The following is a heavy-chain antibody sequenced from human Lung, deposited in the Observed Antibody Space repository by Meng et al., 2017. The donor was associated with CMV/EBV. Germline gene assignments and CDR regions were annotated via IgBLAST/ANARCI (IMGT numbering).Heavy chain of an antibody. CDR3: ARVGQWLPIDY. V-gene: IGHV4-4*02. D-gene: IGHD6-19*01. J-gene: IGHJ4*02. Sequence: VQRPERGSGLVNPSGTLSLTCAVSVGSISSSNWWSWARQPPGKGLEWIGEIYHSGSTNYNPSLKSRVTISVDKSKNQFSLNLSSVTAADTAVYYCARVGQWLPIDYWGQGTLVTVSS. CDR1: VGSISSSNW. CDR2: IYHSGST.